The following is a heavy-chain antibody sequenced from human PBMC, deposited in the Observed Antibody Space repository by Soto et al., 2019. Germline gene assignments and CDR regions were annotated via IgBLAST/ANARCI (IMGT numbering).Heavy chain of an antibody. J-gene: IGHJ6*02. CDR3: ARDPTVPNGSYYYGMDV. CDR2: ISAYNGNT. V-gene: IGHV1-18*01. CDR1: GYTFTSYG. Sequence: ASVKVSCKASGYTFTSYGISWVRQAPGQGLEWMGWISAYNGNTNYAQKLQGRVTMTTDTSTSTAYMELRSLRSDDTAVYYCARDPTVPNGSYYYGMDVWGQGTTVTVSS. D-gene: IGHD4-4*01.